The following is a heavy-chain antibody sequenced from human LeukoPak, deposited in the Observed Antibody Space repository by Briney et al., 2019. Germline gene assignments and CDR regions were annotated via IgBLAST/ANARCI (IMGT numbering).Heavy chain of an antibody. CDR1: GSTFADFT. D-gene: IGHD6-19*01. J-gene: IGHJ4*02. CDR3: TRGSGRYVMVDW. V-gene: IGHV3-49*03. Sequence: GGSLRLSCTASGSTFADFTVSWFRQSPGQGLEWVGFIRSNVYGGTTERAASVEARFTISRDDSNSIAYLQMNSLKTEDTAVYYCTRGSGRYVMVDWWGQGTLVTVSS. CDR2: IRSNVYGGTT.